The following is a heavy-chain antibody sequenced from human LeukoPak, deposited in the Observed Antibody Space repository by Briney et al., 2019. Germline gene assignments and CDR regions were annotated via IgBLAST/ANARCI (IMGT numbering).Heavy chain of an antibody. Sequence: GRSLRLSCAASGFIFSNYGMHWVRQAPGKGLEWVAVIGYDGSIKYYADSVKGRFTISRDNSKNTLFLQVNSLRGEDTAVYYCARDPEMATIPYFGYWGQGTLVTVSS. V-gene: IGHV3-30*03. CDR1: GFIFSNYG. D-gene: IGHD5-24*01. CDR3: ARDPEMATIPYFGY. CDR2: IGYDGSIK. J-gene: IGHJ4*02.